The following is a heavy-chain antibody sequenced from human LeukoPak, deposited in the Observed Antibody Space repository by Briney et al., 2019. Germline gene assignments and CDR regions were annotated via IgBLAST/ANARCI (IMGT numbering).Heavy chain of an antibody. J-gene: IGHJ4*02. CDR2: ISSSSSYI. Sequence: GGSLRLSCAASGFTFSSYSMNWVRQAPGKGLEWVSSISSSSSYIYYADSVKGRFTISRDNAKNSLYLQMNSLRAEDTAVYYCARDGEYYDILTGYYKTFDYWGQGTLVTVSS. CDR3: ARDGEYYDILTGYYKTFDY. V-gene: IGHV3-21*01. D-gene: IGHD3-9*01. CDR1: GFTFSSYS.